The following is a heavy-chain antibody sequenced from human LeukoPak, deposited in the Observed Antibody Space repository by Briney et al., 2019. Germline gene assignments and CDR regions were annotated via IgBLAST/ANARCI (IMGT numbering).Heavy chain of an antibody. D-gene: IGHD3-16*02. J-gene: IGHJ6*02. V-gene: IGHV3-30*18. Sequence: GGSLRLSCAASGFTFSSYGMHWVRQAPGKGLEWVAVISYDGSNKYYADSVKGRFTISRDNSKNTLYLQMNSLRAEDTAVYYCAKAGVGGVIVINYYYYGMDVWGQGTTVTVSS. CDR3: AKAGVGGVIVINYYYYGMDV. CDR2: ISYDGSNK. CDR1: GFTFSSYG.